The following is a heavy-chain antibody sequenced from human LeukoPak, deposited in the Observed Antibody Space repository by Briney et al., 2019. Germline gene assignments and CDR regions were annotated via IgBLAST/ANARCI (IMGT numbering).Heavy chain of an antibody. CDR3: ANRAPYGSGSHYFDY. D-gene: IGHD3-10*01. V-gene: IGHV3-33*06. CDR1: GFTFSSYG. CDR2: IWYDGSNK. J-gene: IGHJ4*02. Sequence: GGSLRLSCAASGFTFSSYGVHWVRQAPGKGLEWVAVIWYDGSNKYYADSVKGRFTISRDNSKNTLYLQMNSLRAEDTAVYYCANRAPYGSGSHYFDYWGQGTLVTVSS.